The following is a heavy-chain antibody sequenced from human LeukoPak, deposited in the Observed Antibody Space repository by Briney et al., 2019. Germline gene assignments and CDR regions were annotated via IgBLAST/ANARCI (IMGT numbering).Heavy chain of an antibody. CDR3: ERDYYDSSGYRFDY. J-gene: IGHJ4*02. CDR1: GFTFDDYA. CDR2: ISGSGGST. D-gene: IGHD3-22*01. Sequence: GGSLRLSCAASGFTFDDYAMHWVRQAPGKGLEWVSAISGSGGSTYYADSVKGRFTISRDNSKNTLYLQMNSLRAEDTAVYYCERDYYDSSGYRFDYWGQGTLVTVSS. V-gene: IGHV3-23*01.